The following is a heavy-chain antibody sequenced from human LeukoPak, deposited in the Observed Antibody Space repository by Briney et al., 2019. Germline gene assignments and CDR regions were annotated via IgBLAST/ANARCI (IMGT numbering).Heavy chain of an antibody. J-gene: IGHJ4*02. CDR3: ARDRPPNDY. CDR1: GGSISSHY. V-gene: IGHV4-59*11. Sequence: SETLSLTCTVSGGSISSHYWSWIRQPPGKGLEWIGYIYYSGSTNYNPSLESRVTISVDTPKNQFSLKLSSVTAADTAVYYCARDRPPNDYWGQGTLVTVSS. CDR2: IYYSGST.